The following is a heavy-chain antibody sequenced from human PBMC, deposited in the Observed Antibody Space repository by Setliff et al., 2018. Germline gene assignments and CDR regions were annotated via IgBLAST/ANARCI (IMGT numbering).Heavy chain of an antibody. V-gene: IGHV4-4*07. J-gene: IGHJ2*01. Sequence: SETLSLTCVVSGGSIGSDYWGWIRQPAGKGLEWIGRLSPSGNTNYSPSLKSRVTMSLDTSKNYFSLKLKSVTAADTAIYFCARGNYAYWYFDLWGRGTLVTVSS. D-gene: IGHD1-7*01. CDR2: LSPSGNT. CDR1: GGSIGSDY. CDR3: ARGNYAYWYFDL.